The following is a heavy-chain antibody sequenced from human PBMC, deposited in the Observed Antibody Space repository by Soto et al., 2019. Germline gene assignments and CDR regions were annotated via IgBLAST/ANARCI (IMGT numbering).Heavy chain of an antibody. J-gene: IGHJ4*02. Sequence: QVQLVESGGGVVQPGSSLRLSCAASGFTFRNYVMHWVRQAPGKGLEWVAVIGYDGSNIHYADSVKGRFTISRDNSKNTLYLQMNSLRAEDTAVYYCAKDSCYCTHTSCHCLVVVFHYWGQGSLVTVSS. D-gene: IGHD2-2*01. V-gene: IGHV3-30*18. CDR2: IGYDGSNI. CDR1: GFTFRNYV. CDR3: AKDSCYCTHTSCHCLVVVFHY.